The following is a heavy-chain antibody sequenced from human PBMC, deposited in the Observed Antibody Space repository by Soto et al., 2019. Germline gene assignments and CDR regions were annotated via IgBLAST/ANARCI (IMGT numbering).Heavy chain of an antibody. J-gene: IGHJ4*02. CDR1: GDSISNYY. Sequence: SETLSLTCTVSGDSISNYYWAWIRQPPGKGLEWIGYVHSNGNTHHNPSLKSRVTISMDTSKNQFSLNLNSLRAEDTAVYYCARDGGYSYGPFDYWGQGTLVTVSS. CDR2: VHSNGNT. V-gene: IGHV4-59*12. D-gene: IGHD5-18*01. CDR3: ARDGGYSYGPFDY.